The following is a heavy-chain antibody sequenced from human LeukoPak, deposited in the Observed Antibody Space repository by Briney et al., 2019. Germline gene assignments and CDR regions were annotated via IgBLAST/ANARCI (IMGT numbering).Heavy chain of an antibody. CDR3: ARIVGTAIRNNWFDP. D-gene: IGHD5-18*01. CDR2: IDPSDSYT. Sequence: GESLQISCKGSGYSFTSYWISWVRQMPGQGLEWMGRIDPSDSYTNYSPSFQGHVTISADKSISTAYLQWSSLKASDTAMYYCARIVGTAIRNNWFDPWGQGTLVTVSS. V-gene: IGHV5-10-1*01. CDR1: GYSFTSYW. J-gene: IGHJ5*02.